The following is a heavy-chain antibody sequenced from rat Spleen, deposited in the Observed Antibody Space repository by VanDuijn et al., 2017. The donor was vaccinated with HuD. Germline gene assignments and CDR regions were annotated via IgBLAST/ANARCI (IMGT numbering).Heavy chain of an antibody. V-gene: IGHV5S10*01. J-gene: IGHJ2*01. CDR3: ARFYDGYYRRVDY. CDR2: IIYEGTRT. D-gene: IGHD1-12*03. Sequence: EVQLVESGGGLVQPGRSLKLSCAASGFSFSDYNMAWVRQAPKKGLEWVATIIYEGTRTFYRDSVKGRFTNSRDNAQNTLYLQMNSLSSEYMATDYCARFYDGYYRRVDYWAQGVMVTVSS. CDR1: GFSFSDYN.